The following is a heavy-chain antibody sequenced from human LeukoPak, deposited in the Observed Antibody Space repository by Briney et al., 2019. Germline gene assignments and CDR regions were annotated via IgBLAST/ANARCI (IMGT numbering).Heavy chain of an antibody. CDR2: INPSGGST. V-gene: IGHV1-46*01. CDR1: GFTFTSYY. J-gene: IGHJ5*02. Sequence: GSLRLSCAASGFTFTSYYMHWVRQAPGQGLEWMGIINPSGGSTSYAQKFQGRVTMTRDTSTSTVYMELSSLRSEDTAVYYCATGGIAVAGTLLFDPWGQGTLVIVSS. CDR3: ATGGIAVAGTLLFDP. D-gene: IGHD6-19*01.